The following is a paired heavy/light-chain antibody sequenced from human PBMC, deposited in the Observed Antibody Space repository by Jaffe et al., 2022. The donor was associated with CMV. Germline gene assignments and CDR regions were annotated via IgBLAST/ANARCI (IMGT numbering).Heavy chain of an antibody. Sequence: QVQLQQWGAGLLKPSETLSLTCAVYGESFSGYYWTWIRQPPGKGLEWIGEVNHSGSTNYNPSLKSRVTISVDTSKNQFSLKLSSVTAADTAVYYCARGVAAAGLFFKARGRYLGYWSQGTLVTVSS. CDR3: ARGVAAAGLFFKARGRYLGY. CDR2: VNHSGST. J-gene: IGHJ4*02. D-gene: IGHD6-13*01. V-gene: IGHV4-34*02. CDR1: GESFSGYY.
Light chain of an antibody. Sequence: QSALTQPASVSGSPGQSITVSCTGTSSDVGGYNYVSWYQQHPGKAPKLMIYDVSSRPSGVSHRFSGSKSGNTASLTISGLQPEDEADYYCSSYTGSGTQVFGTGTKVSV. V-gene: IGLV2-14*03. J-gene: IGLJ1*01. CDR1: SSDVGGYNY. CDR3: SSYTGSGTQV. CDR2: DVS.